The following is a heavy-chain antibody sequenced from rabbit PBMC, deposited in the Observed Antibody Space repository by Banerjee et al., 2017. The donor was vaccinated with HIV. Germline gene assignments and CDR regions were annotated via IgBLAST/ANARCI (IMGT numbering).Heavy chain of an antibody. V-gene: IGHV1S43*01. J-gene: IGHJ4*01. CDR2: IYTGQGNA. D-gene: IGHD6-1*01. Sequence: QQQLEESGGGLVKPEGSLTLTCKASGFDFSSSYWICGVRQAPGKGLEWVAIIYTGQGNADYASWVNGRFTISSDNAQNTVDLQMNSLTAADTATYFCARSYDTDTYTADAYATYFNLWGPGTLVTVS. CDR1: GFDFSSSYW. CDR3: ARSYDTDTYTADAYATYFNL.